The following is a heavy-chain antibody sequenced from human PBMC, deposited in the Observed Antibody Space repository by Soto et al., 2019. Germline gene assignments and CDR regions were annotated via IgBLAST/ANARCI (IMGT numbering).Heavy chain of an antibody. V-gene: IGHV3-48*02. CDR1: GFTFSNYG. Sequence: GGSLRLSCAASGFTFSNYGINWVRHAPGRRLERISFISYSTATMHYAASARGRSTISRANANNSLYLEMSSLRDEDTAVYFCARDSSKYTYGTFYFDYWGQGTLVTVSS. CDR3: ARDSSKYTYGTFYFDY. CDR2: ISYSTATM. J-gene: IGHJ4*02. D-gene: IGHD5-18*01.